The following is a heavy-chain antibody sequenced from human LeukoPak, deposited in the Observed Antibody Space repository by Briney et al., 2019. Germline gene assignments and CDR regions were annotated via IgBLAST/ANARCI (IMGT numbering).Heavy chain of an antibody. V-gene: IGHV1-69*05. D-gene: IGHD3-3*01. CDR2: IIPIFGTA. J-gene: IGHJ4*02. CDR1: GGTFSSYA. Sequence: SVKVSCKASGGTFSSYAISWVRQAPGQGLEWMGGIIPIFGTANYAQKFQGRVTITTDESTSTAYMELSSMRSEDTAVYYCASSITIFGGTIDYWGQGTLVTVSS. CDR3: ASSITIFGGTIDY.